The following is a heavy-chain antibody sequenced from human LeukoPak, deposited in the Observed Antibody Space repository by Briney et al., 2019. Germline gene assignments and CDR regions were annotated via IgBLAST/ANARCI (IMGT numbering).Heavy chain of an antibody. CDR3: ARQPYGSGSYYNYYYGMDV. CDR1: GGSISSSNW. V-gene: IGHV4-4*02. J-gene: IGHJ6*02. CDR2: IYHSGST. D-gene: IGHD3-10*01. Sequence: PSGTLSLTCAVSGGSISSSNWWSWVRQPPGKGLEWIGEIYHSGSTNYNPSLKSRVTISVDKSKNQFSLKLSSVTAADTAVYYCARQPYGSGSYYNYYYGMDVWGQGTTVTVSS.